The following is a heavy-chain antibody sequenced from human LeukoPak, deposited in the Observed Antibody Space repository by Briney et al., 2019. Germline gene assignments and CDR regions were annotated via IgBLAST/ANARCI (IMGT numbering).Heavy chain of an antibody. V-gene: IGHV4-59*01. CDR3: ARTKSGWYYSDY. Sequence: ASETLSLTCTVSGXSISSYYWSWIRQPPGKGLEWIGYIYYSGSTNYNPSLKSRVTISVDTSKNQFSLKLSSVTAADTAVYYCARTKSGWYYSDYWGQGTLVSVSS. CDR2: IYYSGST. CDR1: GXSISSYY. J-gene: IGHJ4*02. D-gene: IGHD6-19*01.